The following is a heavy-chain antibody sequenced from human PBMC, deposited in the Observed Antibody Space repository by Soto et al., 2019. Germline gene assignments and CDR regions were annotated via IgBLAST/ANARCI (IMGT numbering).Heavy chain of an antibody. CDR1: GYTFTSYD. Sequence: GASVKVSCKASGYTFTSYDINWVRQATGQGLEWMGWMNPNSGNTGFAQKFQARVTMTSNTSISTAYMELSSLRSEDTAVYYCARAPFEYSSSSDAFDIWGQGTMVTVSS. J-gene: IGHJ3*02. V-gene: IGHV1-8*01. CDR2: MNPNSGNT. CDR3: ARAPFEYSSSSDAFDI. D-gene: IGHD6-6*01.